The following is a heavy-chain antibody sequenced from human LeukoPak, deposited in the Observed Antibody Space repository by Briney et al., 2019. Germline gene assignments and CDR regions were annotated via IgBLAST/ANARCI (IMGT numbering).Heavy chain of an antibody. D-gene: IGHD6-13*01. CDR1: GGSVSSYS. CDR3: ARDNSSSWYWFDP. CDR2: IYYSGST. V-gene: IGHV4-59*02. J-gene: IGHJ5*02. Sequence: PSETLSLTCTVSGGSVSSYSWSWIRQPPGKGLDWIGHIYYSGSTNYNPSLKSRVTISVDTSKNQFSLKLSSVTAADTAVYYCARDNSSSWYWFDPWAREPWSPSPQ.